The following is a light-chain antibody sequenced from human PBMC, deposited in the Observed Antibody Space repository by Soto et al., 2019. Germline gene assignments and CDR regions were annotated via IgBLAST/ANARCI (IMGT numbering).Light chain of an antibody. CDR1: QGIRSY. V-gene: IGKV1-8*01. CDR2: AAS. J-gene: IGKJ5*01. Sequence: AILMTQSPSTLSASPGDRVTITCRASQGIRSYLACYQQKPGKAPKLLIYAASRLKSVVPTRFSGSGSGTDFTLTISCLQSEDFATYCWQQYNRYPITFGQGTRLEI. CDR3: QQYNRYPIT.